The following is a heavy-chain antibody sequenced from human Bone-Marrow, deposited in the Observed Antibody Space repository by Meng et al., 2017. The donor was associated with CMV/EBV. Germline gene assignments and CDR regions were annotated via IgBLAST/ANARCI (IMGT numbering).Heavy chain of an antibody. V-gene: IGHV3-53*01. CDR2: IYIGDST. D-gene: IGHD6-13*01. Sequence: GESLKISCAASGFTVSSNYMSWVRQAPGKGLEWVSVIYIGDSTDYADSVKGRFTISRDNSKNTLYLQMNSLRAEDTAVYYCIAAAVVSFVPTHWGQGTLVTVSS. CDR3: IAAAVVSFVPTH. J-gene: IGHJ4*02. CDR1: GFTVSSNY.